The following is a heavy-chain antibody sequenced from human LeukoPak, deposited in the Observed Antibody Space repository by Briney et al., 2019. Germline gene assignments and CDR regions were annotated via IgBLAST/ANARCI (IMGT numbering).Heavy chain of an antibody. CDR2: ISTTGSTV. J-gene: IGHJ6*02. CDR3: AKDFPHYYESSHGMDA. D-gene: IGHD3-22*01. Sequence: SLRLSCAASGFSFGGYEMNWVRQAPGKGLEWVSYISTTGSTVYYADSVEGRFTISRDNAKNLLYLQMNSLRAEDAAVYYCAKDFPHYYESSHGMDAWGQGTTVTVSS. V-gene: IGHV3-48*03. CDR1: GFSFGGYE.